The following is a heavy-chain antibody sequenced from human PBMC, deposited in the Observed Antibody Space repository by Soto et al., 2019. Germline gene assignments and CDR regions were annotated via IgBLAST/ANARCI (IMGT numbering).Heavy chain of an antibody. J-gene: IGHJ6*03. D-gene: IGHD1-26*01. V-gene: IGHV4-34*01. CDR2: INHSGST. Sequence: SETLSLTCAVYGGSFSGYYWSWIRQPPGKGLEWIGEINHSGSTNYNPSLKSRVTISVDTSKNQFSLKLSSVTAADTAVYYCARFIGFGKRKYYYYMDVWGKGTTVTVSS. CDR1: GGSFSGYY. CDR3: ARFIGFGKRKYYYYMDV.